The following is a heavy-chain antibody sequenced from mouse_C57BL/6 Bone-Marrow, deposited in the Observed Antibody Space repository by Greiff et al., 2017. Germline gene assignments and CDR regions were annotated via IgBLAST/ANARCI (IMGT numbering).Heavy chain of an antibody. D-gene: IGHD2-3*01. CDR2: ISDGGSYT. Sequence: EVKVVESGGGLVKPGGSLKLSCAASGFTFSSYAMSWVRQTPEKRLEWVATISDGGSYTYYPDNVKGRFTISRDNAKNNLYLQMSHLKSEDTAMYYCARGWLLRWFAYWGQGTLVTVSA. V-gene: IGHV5-4*03. CDR1: GFTFSSYA. J-gene: IGHJ3*01. CDR3: ARGWLLRWFAY.